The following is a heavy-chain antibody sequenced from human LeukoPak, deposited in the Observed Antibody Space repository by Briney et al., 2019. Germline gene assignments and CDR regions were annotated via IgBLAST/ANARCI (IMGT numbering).Heavy chain of an antibody. J-gene: IGHJ6*02. D-gene: IGHD3-3*01. V-gene: IGHV3-53*01. CDR2: IYSGGST. Sequence: GGSLRLSCAASGFTVSSNYMSWVRQAPGKGLEWVSVIYSGGSTCYADSVKGRFTISRDNSKNTLYLQMNSLRAEDTAVYYCARTTQTYYDFWSGYYRRASDYYGMDVWGQGTTVTVSS. CDR1: GFTVSSNY. CDR3: ARTTQTYYDFWSGYYRRASDYYGMDV.